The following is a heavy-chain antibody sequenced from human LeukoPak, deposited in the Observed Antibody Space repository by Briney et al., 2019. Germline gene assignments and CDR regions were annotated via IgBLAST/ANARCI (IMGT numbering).Heavy chain of an antibody. CDR1: GFTFRSYE. CDR3: ASLNGYPNADP. CDR2: ISSSGSTI. J-gene: IGHJ5*02. Sequence: PGGSLRLSCAASGFTFRSYEMNWVRQAPGKGLEWISYISSSGSTIYYADSVKGRFTISRDNAKNSLYLQMNSLRAEDTAVYYCASLNGYPNADPWGQGTLVTVSS. D-gene: IGHD3-9*01. V-gene: IGHV3-48*03.